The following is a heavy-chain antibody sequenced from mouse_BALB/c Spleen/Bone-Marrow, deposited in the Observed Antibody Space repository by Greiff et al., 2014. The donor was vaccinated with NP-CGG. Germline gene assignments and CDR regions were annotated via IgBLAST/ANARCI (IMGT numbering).Heavy chain of an antibody. J-gene: IGHJ4*01. Sequence: EVQLQQSGPELVKPGASVKMSCKASGYTFTSYVMHWVKQKPGQGLEWIGYINPYNDGTKYIEKFKGKATLTSDKSSSTAYMELSSLTSEDSAVYYCARKVWYYAMDYWGQGTSVTVSS. CDR1: GYTFTSYV. V-gene: IGHV1-14*01. CDR3: ARKVWYYAMDY. D-gene: IGHD2-10*02. CDR2: INPYNDGT.